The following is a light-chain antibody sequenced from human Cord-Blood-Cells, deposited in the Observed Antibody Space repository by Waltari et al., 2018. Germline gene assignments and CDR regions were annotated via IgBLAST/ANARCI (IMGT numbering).Light chain of an antibody. Sequence: QSVLTQPASASGSPGQSITIPCTGTSSDVGSYNLVSWYQQHPGKAPKLMIYEGSKRPSGVSNRFSGSKSGNTASLTISGLQAEDEADYYCCSYAGSSTPVVFGGGTKLTVL. CDR1: SSDVGSYNL. V-gene: IGLV2-23*01. CDR2: EGS. J-gene: IGLJ2*01. CDR3: CSYAGSSTPVV.